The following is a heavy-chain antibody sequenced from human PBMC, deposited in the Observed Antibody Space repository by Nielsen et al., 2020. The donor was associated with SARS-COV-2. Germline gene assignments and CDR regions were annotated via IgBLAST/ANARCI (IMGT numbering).Heavy chain of an antibody. CDR1: GVSISNGDYY. D-gene: IGHD3-3*01. V-gene: IGHV4-61*08. J-gene: IGHJ5*02. Sequence: SETLSLTCTLSGVSISNGDYYCSWIRQTTGKGLEWIGEIYHRGSTKYSPSLKTRVTISVDTSKNQFSLKLSSVTAADTAVYYCARGPEYYDFWSGYYRGWFDPWCQGTLVTVSS. CDR2: IYHRGST. CDR3: ARGPEYYDFWSGYYRGWFDP.